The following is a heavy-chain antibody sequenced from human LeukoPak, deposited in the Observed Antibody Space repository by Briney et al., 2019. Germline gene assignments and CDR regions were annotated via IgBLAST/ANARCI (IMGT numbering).Heavy chain of an antibody. Sequence: GRSLRLCCAASGFTFSSYGMHWVRQAPGKGLEWVAVIWYDGSNKYYADSVKGRFTISRDNSKNTLYLQMNSLRAEDTAVYYCASGGGYSYAYDLLVSDYWGQGTLVTVSS. D-gene: IGHD5-18*01. V-gene: IGHV3-33*01. J-gene: IGHJ4*02. CDR1: GFTFSSYG. CDR2: IWYDGSNK. CDR3: ASGGGYSYAYDLLVSDY.